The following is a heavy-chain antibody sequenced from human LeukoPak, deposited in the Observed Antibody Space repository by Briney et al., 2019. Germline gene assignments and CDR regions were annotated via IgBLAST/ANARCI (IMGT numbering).Heavy chain of an antibody. CDR3: AKWGDYDVLTGYYVSDF. Sequence: GASLRLSCAASGFIFSNYAMYWVPQAPGKGLEWVSAISGRSDNTYYADSVKGRFTLSRDSTKNTLYLQMNSLRADDTAVYYCAKWGDYDVLTGYYVSDFWGQGTLVTVSS. D-gene: IGHD3-9*01. CDR1: GFIFSNYA. CDR2: ISGRSDNT. V-gene: IGHV3-23*01. J-gene: IGHJ4*02.